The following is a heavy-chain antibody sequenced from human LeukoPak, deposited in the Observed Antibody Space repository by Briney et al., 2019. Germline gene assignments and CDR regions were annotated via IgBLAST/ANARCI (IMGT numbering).Heavy chain of an antibody. CDR2: IKQDGSEK. CDR1: GFTFSSYR. J-gene: IGHJ4*02. D-gene: IGHD3-22*01. V-gene: IGHV3-7*01. Sequence: GGSLRLSCAASGFTFSSYRMSWVRQAPGKGLEWVANIKQDGSEKYYVDSVKGRFTISRDNAKNSLYLQMNSLRAEDAAVYYCARGRGHYYDSSGYSGVVDYWGQGTLVTVSS. CDR3: ARGRGHYYDSSGYSGVVDY.